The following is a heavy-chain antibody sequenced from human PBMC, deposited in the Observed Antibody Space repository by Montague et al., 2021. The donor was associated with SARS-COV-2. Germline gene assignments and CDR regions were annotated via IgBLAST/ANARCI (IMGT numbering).Heavy chain of an antibody. J-gene: IGHJ6*02. Sequence: EKNNYNPSLKSRVTISVDTSKNQFSLKLSSVTAADPAVYYCARDQGYNWNYYYYYGMDVWGQGTTVTVSS. D-gene: IGHD1-20*01. CDR3: ARDQGYNWNYYYYYGMDV. CDR2: EKN. V-gene: IGHV4-34*01.